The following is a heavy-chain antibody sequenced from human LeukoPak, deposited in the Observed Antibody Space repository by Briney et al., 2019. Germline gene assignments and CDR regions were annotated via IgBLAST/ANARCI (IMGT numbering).Heavy chain of an antibody. CDR3: ARAGAHSSGWYQIFDY. CDR1: GGSFSGYY. D-gene: IGHD6-19*01. V-gene: IGHV4-59*01. J-gene: IGHJ4*02. Sequence: SETLSLTCAVYGGSFSGYYWSWIRQPPGKGLEWIGYIYYSGSTNYNPSLKSRVTISVDTSKNQFSLKLSSVTAADTAVYYCARAGAHSSGWYQIFDYWGQGTLVTVSS. CDR2: IYYSGST.